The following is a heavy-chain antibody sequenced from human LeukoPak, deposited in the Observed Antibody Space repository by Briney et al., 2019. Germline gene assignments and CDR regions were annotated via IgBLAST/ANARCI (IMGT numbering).Heavy chain of an antibody. D-gene: IGHD6-13*01. CDR3: ARDGYSSSWYPEYFQH. Sequence: GGSLRLSCAASGFTFSRYAMSWVRQAPGKGLEWVATISGIGDTRYYADSVKGRFTISRDNSKNTLYLQMNSLRAEDTAVYYCARDGYSSSWYPEYFQHWGQGTLVTVSS. J-gene: IGHJ1*01. V-gene: IGHV3-23*01. CDR1: GFTFSRYA. CDR2: ISGIGDTR.